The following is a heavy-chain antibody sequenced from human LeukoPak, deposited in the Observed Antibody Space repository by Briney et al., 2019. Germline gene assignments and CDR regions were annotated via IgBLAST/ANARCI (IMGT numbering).Heavy chain of an antibody. D-gene: IGHD3-3*01. CDR2: VYYSVST. Sequence: SEALSLTCTVSGGSISSYYWTWIRQAPGKGLEWIGYVYYSVSTNYNPSLKSRVSISQDTSKNQVSLKLSSVTAADTAVYYCARQESGPYHYMDVWGKGTTVTVSS. CDR3: ARQESGPYHYMDV. J-gene: IGHJ6*03. V-gene: IGHV4-59*08. CDR1: GGSISSYY.